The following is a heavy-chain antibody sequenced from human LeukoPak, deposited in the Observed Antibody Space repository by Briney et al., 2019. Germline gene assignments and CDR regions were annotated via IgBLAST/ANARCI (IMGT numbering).Heavy chain of an antibody. CDR3: ARIGYSSSSFDY. J-gene: IGHJ4*02. CDR2: IKQDGGQK. D-gene: IGHD6-6*01. V-gene: IGHV3-7*05. Sequence: GGSLRLSCAASGFTCTNYWMSWVRQAPGKGLEWVANIKQDGGQKYYVDSVKGRFTISRDNAKNSVYLQMNSLRVEDTAVYFCARIGYSSSSFDYWGQGTLVTVSS. CDR1: GFTCTNYW.